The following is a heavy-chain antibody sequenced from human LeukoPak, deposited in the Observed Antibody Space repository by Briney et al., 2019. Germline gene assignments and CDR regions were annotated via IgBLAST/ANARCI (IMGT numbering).Heavy chain of an antibody. V-gene: IGHV3-33*01. J-gene: IGHJ4*02. CDR3: ARVYSSGWADFDY. CDR2: IWYDGSKK. D-gene: IGHD6-19*01. CDR1: GFIFSNYG. Sequence: GGSLRLSCAASGFIFSNYGMHWVRQAPGKGLEWVAVIWYDGSKKYYADSVKGRFTISRDDYKNTLYLQMNSLRAEDTAVYYCARVYSSGWADFDYWGQGTLVTVSS.